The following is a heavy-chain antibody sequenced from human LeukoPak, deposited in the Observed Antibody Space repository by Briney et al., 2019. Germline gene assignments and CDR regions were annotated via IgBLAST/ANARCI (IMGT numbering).Heavy chain of an antibody. Sequence: ASVKVSCKASGYTFTSYYMHWVRQAPGQGLEWMGIINPSGGSTSYAQKFQGRVTMTRDTSTSTVYMELSSLRSEDTAVYYCARGALVEMADNDAFDIWGQGTMVTVSS. CDR2: INPSGGST. D-gene: IGHD5-24*01. CDR1: GYTFTSYY. CDR3: ARGALVEMADNDAFDI. V-gene: IGHV1-46*01. J-gene: IGHJ3*02.